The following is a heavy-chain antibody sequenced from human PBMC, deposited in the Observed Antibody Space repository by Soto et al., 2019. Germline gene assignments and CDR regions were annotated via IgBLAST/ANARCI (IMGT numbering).Heavy chain of an antibody. CDR3: AKDRLWFGELPYYYGMDV. J-gene: IGHJ6*02. V-gene: IGHV3-9*01. D-gene: IGHD3-10*01. CDR1: GFTYDDYA. CDR2: ISWNSGSI. Sequence: GGSLRLSCAASGFTYDDYAMHWVRQANGAGLEWVSGISWNSGSIGYADSGKGRFTISRDNAKNSLYLQMNSLRAEDTALYYCAKDRLWFGELPYYYGMDVWGQGTTVTVSS.